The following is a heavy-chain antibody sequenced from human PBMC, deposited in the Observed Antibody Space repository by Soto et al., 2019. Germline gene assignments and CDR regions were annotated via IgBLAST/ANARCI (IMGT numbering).Heavy chain of an antibody. Sequence: GGSLRLSCAASGFTFSSYAMSWVRQAPGEGLEWVSAISGSGGSTYYADPVKGRFTISRDNSKNTLYLQMNSLRAEDTAVYYCAKGQEVPAGAGIAARRFDYWGQGTLVTVSP. CDR3: AKGQEVPAGAGIAARRFDY. D-gene: IGHD6-6*01. V-gene: IGHV3-23*01. CDR1: GFTFSSYA. J-gene: IGHJ4*02. CDR2: ISGSGGST.